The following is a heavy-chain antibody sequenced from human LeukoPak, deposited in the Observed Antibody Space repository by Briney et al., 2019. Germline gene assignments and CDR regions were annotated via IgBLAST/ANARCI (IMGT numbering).Heavy chain of an antibody. Sequence: PSQTLSLTCTVSGGSISSGNYYGSWIRQPAGKGLEWIGRIYISGSTNYSPSLKSRVTISLDTYKNQFSLKLISVTAADTAVYYCARGGTLDFDLWGRGNLVTVSS. V-gene: IGHV4-61*02. J-gene: IGHJ2*01. CDR1: GGSISSGNYY. CDR2: IYISGST. D-gene: IGHD1-1*01. CDR3: ARGGTLDFDL.